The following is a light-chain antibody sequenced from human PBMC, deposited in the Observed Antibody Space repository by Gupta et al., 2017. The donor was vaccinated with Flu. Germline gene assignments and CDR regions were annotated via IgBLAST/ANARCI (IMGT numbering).Light chain of an antibody. V-gene: IGKV1-39*01. CDR2: AAS. J-gene: IGKJ1*01. Sequence: DIQMTQSPSSLSASVGDRVTITCRASQSISSYLNWYQQKPGKAPKLLIYAASSLQRGVPSRFSGSGSGTDFTLTISRLQPEDFATYYCQQSYSTPWTFGQGTKVEIK. CDR1: QSISSY. CDR3: QQSYSTPWT.